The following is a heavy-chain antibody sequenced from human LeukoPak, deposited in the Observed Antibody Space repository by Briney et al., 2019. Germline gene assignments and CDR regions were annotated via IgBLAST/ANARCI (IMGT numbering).Heavy chain of an antibody. CDR1: GYSFTAFY. V-gene: IGHV1-2*02. J-gene: IGHJ4*02. CDR3: ARDYSGYPELWGFDY. Sequence: ASVRVSCKTSGYSFTAFYIHWVRQAPGQGLEWMGWIHPRGGDTTYAHKFQGRVTMTRDTSISTAYMELSRLRSDDTAVYYCARDYSGYPELWGFDYWGQGTLVTVSS. D-gene: IGHD5-12*01. CDR2: IHPRGGDT.